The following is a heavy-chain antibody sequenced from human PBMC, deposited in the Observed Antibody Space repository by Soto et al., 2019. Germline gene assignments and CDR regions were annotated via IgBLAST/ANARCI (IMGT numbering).Heavy chain of an antibody. Sequence: LSLSCAASGFTFNTHGMHWVRQAPGKGLEWVAVIWYDGSQRYYADFVRGRFTISRDNSQNTLYLQMTSLRAEDTAVYYCARIDDYGDYVTDYWGQGALVTVSS. J-gene: IGHJ4*02. CDR2: IWYDGSQR. V-gene: IGHV3-33*01. CDR1: GFTFNTHG. D-gene: IGHD4-17*01. CDR3: ARIDDYGDYVTDY.